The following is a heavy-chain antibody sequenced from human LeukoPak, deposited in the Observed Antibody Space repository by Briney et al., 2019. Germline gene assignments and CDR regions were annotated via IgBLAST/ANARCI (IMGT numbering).Heavy chain of an antibody. Sequence: ASVKVSCRASGYTFTSYAMHWVRQAPGQRLEWMGWINAGSGYTKYSQRFRGRVTIARDTSASTAYMELSSLYSEDTAIYYCARERFGALDYWGRGTLVTVSS. CDR2: INAGSGYT. CDR1: GYTFTSYA. V-gene: IGHV1-3*01. J-gene: IGHJ4*02. CDR3: ARERFGALDY. D-gene: IGHD3-16*01.